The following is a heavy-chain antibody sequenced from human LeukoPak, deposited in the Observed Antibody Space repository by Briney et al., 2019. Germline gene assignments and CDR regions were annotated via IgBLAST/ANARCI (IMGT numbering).Heavy chain of an antibody. Sequence: GGSLRLSCAAPGFTFSSYAMSWVRQAPGKGLEWVSAISGSGGSTYYADSVKGRFTISRDNSKNTLYLQMNSLRAEDTAVYYCAKLRSGWYVGYFDYWGQGTLVTVSS. CDR3: AKLRSGWYVGYFDY. J-gene: IGHJ4*02. V-gene: IGHV3-23*01. D-gene: IGHD6-19*01. CDR1: GFTFSSYA. CDR2: ISGSGGST.